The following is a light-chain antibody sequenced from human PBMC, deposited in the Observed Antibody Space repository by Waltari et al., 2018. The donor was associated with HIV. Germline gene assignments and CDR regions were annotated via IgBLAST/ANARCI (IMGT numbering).Light chain of an antibody. CDR1: SSDVGGYNY. CDR3: SSYTSSSTRV. CDR2: EVS. J-gene: IGLJ3*02. Sequence: QSALTQPASVSGSPGQSITISCTGTSSDVGGYNYVSWYQQHPGKAPKLMIYEVSKRSSGFSNRFSGSKSGNTASLTISGLQAEDEADYYCSSYTSSSTRVFGGGTKLTVL. V-gene: IGLV2-14*01.